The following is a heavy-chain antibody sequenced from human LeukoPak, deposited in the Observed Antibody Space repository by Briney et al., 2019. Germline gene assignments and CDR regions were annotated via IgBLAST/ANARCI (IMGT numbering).Heavy chain of an antibody. CDR1: GGSISSGDYY. J-gene: IGHJ6*02. CDR3: ARDIRRGYSYGREYYYYYYGMDV. CDR2: IYYSGST. D-gene: IGHD5-18*01. Sequence: SETLSLTCTVSGGSISSGDYYWSWIRQPPGKGLEWIGYIYYSGSTYYNPSLKSRVTISVDTSKIQFSLKLSSVTAADTAVYYCARDIRRGYSYGREYYYYYYGMDVWGQGTTVTVSS. V-gene: IGHV4-30-4*01.